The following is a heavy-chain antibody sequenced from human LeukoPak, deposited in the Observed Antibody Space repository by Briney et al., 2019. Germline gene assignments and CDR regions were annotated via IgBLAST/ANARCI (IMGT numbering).Heavy chain of an antibody. CDR3: ARGPRGYYYDSSGARYYFDY. CDR2: INHSGST. V-gene: IGHV4-34*01. J-gene: IGHJ4*02. D-gene: IGHD3-22*01. Sequence: SETLSLACAVYGGSFSGYYWSWIRQPPGKGLEWIGEINHSGSTNYNPSLKSRVTISVDTSKNQFSLKLSSVTAADTAVYYCARGPRGYYYDSSGARYYFDYWGQGTLVTVSS. CDR1: GGSFSGYY.